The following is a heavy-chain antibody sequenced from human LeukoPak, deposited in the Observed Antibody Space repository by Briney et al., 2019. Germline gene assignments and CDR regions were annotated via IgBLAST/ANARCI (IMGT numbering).Heavy chain of an antibody. J-gene: IGHJ4*02. Sequence: GGSLRLSCAASGFTFSSYAMSWLRQAPGKGLEWVSTIGNSGGSTYYADSVKGRFTIARDDSENTLYLQMNSLRAEDTAVYYCAKASRGYSYGSQLTYYFDYWGQGTLVTVSS. CDR1: GFTFSSYA. CDR3: AKASRGYSYGSQLTYYFDY. D-gene: IGHD5-18*01. V-gene: IGHV3-23*01. CDR2: IGNSGGST.